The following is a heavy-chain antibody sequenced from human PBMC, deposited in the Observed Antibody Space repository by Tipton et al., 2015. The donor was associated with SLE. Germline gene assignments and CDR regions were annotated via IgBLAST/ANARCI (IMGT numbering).Heavy chain of an antibody. V-gene: IGHV4-59*12. CDR1: GVSMRDNY. D-gene: IGHD6-19*01. CDR2: VFHTGST. J-gene: IGHJ4*02. Sequence: LRLSCTVSGVSMRDNYWTWIRLPPGKELEWIGYVFHTGSTNYNPSLKTRVAISLDTSKNQFSLKVRSVTAADTATYYCAKEGTAVAGIEFWGQGTLVTVSP. CDR3: AKEGTAVAGIEF.